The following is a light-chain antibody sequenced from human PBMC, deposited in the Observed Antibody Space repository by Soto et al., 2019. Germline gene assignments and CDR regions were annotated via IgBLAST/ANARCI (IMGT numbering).Light chain of an antibody. CDR3: QHLNSYPRLT. J-gene: IGKJ4*01. CDR2: AAS. CDR1: QGISSY. Sequence: DIQLTQSPSFLSASVGDRVTITCRASQGISSYLAWYQQKPGKAPKLLIYAASTLQSGVPSRFSGSGSGTKFPLTNSSLQHEDFATYNCQHLNSYPRLTFGGGTKVEIK. V-gene: IGKV1-9*01.